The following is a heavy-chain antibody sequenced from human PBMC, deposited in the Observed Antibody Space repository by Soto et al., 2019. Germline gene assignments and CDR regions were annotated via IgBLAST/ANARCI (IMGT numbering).Heavy chain of an antibody. CDR2: MKGDGSKE. CDR3: ARDLNYGVSTVYYDVFDT. D-gene: IGHD4-17*01. Sequence: VQLVESGGGLVQPGGSLRLSCLASGFTFSTSWMTWVRQAPGQGLEWVANMKGDGSKENYVDSVKGRFTISRDNAKNSLFLQMNSLRDEDTALYYCARDLNYGVSTVYYDVFDTWGQGTMVTVSP. CDR1: GFTFSTSW. V-gene: IGHV3-7*01. J-gene: IGHJ3*02.